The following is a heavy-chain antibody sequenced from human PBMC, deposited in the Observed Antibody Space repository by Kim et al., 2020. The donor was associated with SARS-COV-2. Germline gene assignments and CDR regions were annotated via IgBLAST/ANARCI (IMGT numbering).Heavy chain of an antibody. D-gene: IGHD4-4*01. CDR2: VSYDETNR. V-gene: IGHV3-30-3*01. Sequence: GGSLRLSCAASGFRFTSYTMHWVRQAPGKALEWVALVSYDETNRDYAGSVKGRFTVSRDNSKNTLFLNMNSLRPDDTSTYYCVAEDYNYVFEIWGQGTMVSVSS. CDR1: GFRFTSYT. CDR3: VAEDYNYVFEI. J-gene: IGHJ3*02.